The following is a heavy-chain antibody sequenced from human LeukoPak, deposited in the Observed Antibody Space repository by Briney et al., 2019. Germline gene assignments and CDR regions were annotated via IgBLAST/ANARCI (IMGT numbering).Heavy chain of an antibody. CDR1: GYSISSGYY. V-gene: IGHV4-38-2*02. J-gene: IGHJ4*02. Sequence: SETLSLTCTVSGYSISSGYYWGWIRQPPGKGLEWIGSIYYSGSTYYNPSLKSRVTISVDTSKNQFSLKLSSVTAADTAVYYCARLAFLGDYSGYCFDYWGQGTLVTVSS. D-gene: IGHD4-17*01. CDR3: ARLAFLGDYSGYCFDY. CDR2: IYYSGST.